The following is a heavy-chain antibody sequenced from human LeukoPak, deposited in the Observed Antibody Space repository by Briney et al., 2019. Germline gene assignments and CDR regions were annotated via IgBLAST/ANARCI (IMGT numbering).Heavy chain of an antibody. V-gene: IGHV4-34*01. CDR1: GGSFSGYY. Sequence: SETLSLTCAVYGGSFSGYYWSWIRQPPGKGLERIGEINHSGSTNYNPSLKSRVTISVDTSKNQFSLKLSSVTAADTAVYYCARELYSSGWYENYWGQGTLVTVSS. CDR3: ARELYSSGWYENY. CDR2: INHSGST. D-gene: IGHD6-19*01. J-gene: IGHJ4*02.